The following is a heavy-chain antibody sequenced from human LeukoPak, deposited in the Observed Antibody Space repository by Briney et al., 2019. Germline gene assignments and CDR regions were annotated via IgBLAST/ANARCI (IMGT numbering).Heavy chain of an antibody. CDR2: IKVDGSER. CDR3: AAVVGATRAVAYYYYMDV. CDR1: GFTFSSYW. J-gene: IGHJ6*03. V-gene: IGHV3-7*01. Sequence: PGGSLRLSCAASGFTFSSYWMSWVRQAPGKGLEWVANIKVDGSERNYVDSVKGRFTISRDNGKNSLYLQMNSLRAEDTAVYYCAAVVGATRAVAYYYYMDVWGKGTTVTVSS. D-gene: IGHD1-26*01.